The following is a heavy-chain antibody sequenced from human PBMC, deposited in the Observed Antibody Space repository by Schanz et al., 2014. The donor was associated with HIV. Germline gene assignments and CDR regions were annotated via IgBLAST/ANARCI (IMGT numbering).Heavy chain of an antibody. CDR3: VRGDTVFEY. Sequence: EVQLLESGGGLVQPGGSLRLSCAASGFTFSSYGMSWVRQAPGKGLECVSVISGSGGHTYYADSVKGRFTISRDNSKSTLYLQMNSLRFADTAVYYCVRGDTVFEYWGQGTLVTVS. CDR1: GFTFSSYG. J-gene: IGHJ4*02. CDR2: ISGSGGHT. D-gene: IGHD5-18*01. V-gene: IGHV3-23*01.